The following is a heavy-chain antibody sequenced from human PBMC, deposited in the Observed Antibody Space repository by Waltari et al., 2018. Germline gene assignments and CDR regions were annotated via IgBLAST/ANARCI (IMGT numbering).Heavy chain of an antibody. CDR3: AKGIQLWGRGSWYFDD. CDR2: INTNTGNP. CDR1: GYIFSNYA. D-gene: IGHD5-18*01. Sequence: QVQLVQSGSELKKPGASVKVSCKASGYIFSNYAINWVRQAPGQGLEWMGWINTNTGNPTYAQGFTGRFVFSLDTSVSTAYLQISSLKAEDTSVYYCAKGIQLWGRGSWYFDDWGQGTLVTVSS. J-gene: IGHJ4*02. V-gene: IGHV7-4-1*02.